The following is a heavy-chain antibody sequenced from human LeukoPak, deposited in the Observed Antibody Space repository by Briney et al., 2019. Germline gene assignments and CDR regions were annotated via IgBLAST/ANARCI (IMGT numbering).Heavy chain of an antibody. Sequence: GGSLRLSCAASGFTFSGSAMHWVRQASGKGLEWVGRIRSKANSYATAYAASVKGRFTISRDDSKNTAYLQMNSLKTEDTAVYYCMSPMTTVPSRDYWGQGTLVTVSS. CDR3: MSPMTTVPSRDY. J-gene: IGHJ4*02. V-gene: IGHV3-73*01. D-gene: IGHD4-17*01. CDR1: GFTFSGSA. CDR2: IRSKANSYAT.